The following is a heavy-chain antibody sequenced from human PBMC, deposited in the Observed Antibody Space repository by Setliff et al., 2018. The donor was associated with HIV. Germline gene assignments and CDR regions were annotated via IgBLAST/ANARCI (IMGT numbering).Heavy chain of an antibody. CDR1: GYTLTELS. D-gene: IGHD6-19*01. J-gene: IGHJ6*03. V-gene: IGHV1-2*02. CDR2: INPNNGDT. Sequence: ASVKVSCKISGYTLTELSIHWVRQAPGKGLEWMGWINPNNGDTNYAQKFQGRVTITRDTSMSTVYMALTGLISDDTAVYYCARAAGYTGGWGYGATYHYYMDVWGKGTTVTVSS. CDR3: ARAAGYTGGWGYGATYHYYMDV.